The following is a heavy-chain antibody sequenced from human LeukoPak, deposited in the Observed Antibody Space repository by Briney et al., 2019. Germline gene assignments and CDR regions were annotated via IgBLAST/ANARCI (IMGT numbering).Heavy chain of an antibody. CDR3: AKDYDSSGYYLYYFDY. Sequence: PGGSLRLSCAASGFPFDAFAMHWVRQGPGKGLEWVAGISWNSERIGYEDSVKGRFTISRDNAKNSLYLQMNSLRAEDTALYYCAKDYDSSGYYLYYFDYWGQGTLVTVSS. V-gene: IGHV3-9*01. CDR2: ISWNSERI. J-gene: IGHJ4*02. D-gene: IGHD3-22*01. CDR1: GFPFDAFA.